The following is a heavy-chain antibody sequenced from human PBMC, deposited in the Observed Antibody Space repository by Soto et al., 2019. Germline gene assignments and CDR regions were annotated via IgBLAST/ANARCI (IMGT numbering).Heavy chain of an antibody. CDR3: ARLDITGEAGRGYFEY. D-gene: IGHD1-20*01. Sequence: QLQLQESGPGLVKPSETLSLTCTVSGASISSSSYYWGWIRQPPGKGREWIGSMYYSGSTYYDPSLRSRVTISVDTSKNQFALKLSSVTAADTAVYYCARLDITGEAGRGYFEYLGQGTLVTVSS. J-gene: IGHJ4*02. CDR1: GASISSSSYY. V-gene: IGHV4-39*01. CDR2: MYYSGST.